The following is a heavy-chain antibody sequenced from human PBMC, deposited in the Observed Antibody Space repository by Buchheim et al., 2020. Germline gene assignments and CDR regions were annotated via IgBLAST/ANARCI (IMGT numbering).Heavy chain of an antibody. CDR3: AKDRSSGWYVRPYYCYYGMDV. D-gene: IGHD6-19*01. CDR2: ISYDGSNK. Sequence: QVQLVESGGGVVQPGRSLRLSCAASGFTFSSYGMHWVRQAPGKGLEWVAVISYDGSNKYFADSVKGRFTISRDNSKNTLYLQMNSLRAEDTAVYYYAKDRSSGWYVRPYYCYYGMDVWGQGTT. V-gene: IGHV3-30*18. CDR1: GFTFSSYG. J-gene: IGHJ6*02.